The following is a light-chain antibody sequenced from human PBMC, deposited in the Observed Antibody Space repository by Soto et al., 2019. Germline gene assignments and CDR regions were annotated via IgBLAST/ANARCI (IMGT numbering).Light chain of an antibody. CDR1: SGDIGSYNR. V-gene: IGLV2-14*01. CDR2: EVT. Sequence: HSVLTQTASVSGSPGQSITLSCTGTSGDIGSYNRVSWYQQHPGKAPKLIIYEVTDRPSGVSNRFSGSKSGNTASLTISGLQAEDEAEYYCSSYTNINTRPCVFGTGTRVTVL. CDR3: SSYTNINTRPCV. J-gene: IGLJ1*01.